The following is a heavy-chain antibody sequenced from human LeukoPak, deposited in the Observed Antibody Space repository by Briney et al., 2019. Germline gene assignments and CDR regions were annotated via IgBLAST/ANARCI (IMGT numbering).Heavy chain of an antibody. CDR3: ARVRYDSSGYYFDY. D-gene: IGHD3-22*01. Sequence: SGTLSLTCTVSGGSISSGGYYWSWIRQHPGKGLEWIGYIYYSGSTYYNPSLKSRVTISVDTSKNQFSLKLSSVTAADTAVYYCARVRYDSSGYYFDYWGQGTLVTVSS. V-gene: IGHV4-31*03. CDR2: IYYSGST. CDR1: GGSISSGGYY. J-gene: IGHJ4*02.